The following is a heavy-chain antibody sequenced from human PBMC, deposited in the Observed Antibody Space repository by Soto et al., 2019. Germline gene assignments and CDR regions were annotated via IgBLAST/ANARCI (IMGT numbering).Heavy chain of an antibody. V-gene: IGHV5-10-1*01. CDR2: IDPSDSYT. Sequence: GESLKISCKGSGYSFTSYWISWVRQMPGKGLEWMGRIDPSDSYTNYSPSFQGHVTISADKSISTAYLQWSSLKASDTAMYYCARTSPIFYDFGGAGPPPQRNYGMDVGGQGTTVTVSS. CDR3: ARTSPIFYDFGGAGPPPQRNYGMDV. J-gene: IGHJ6*02. CDR1: GYSFTSYW. D-gene: IGHD3-3*01.